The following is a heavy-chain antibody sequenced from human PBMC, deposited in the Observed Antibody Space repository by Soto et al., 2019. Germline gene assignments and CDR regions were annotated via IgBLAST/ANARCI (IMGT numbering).Heavy chain of an antibody. CDR2: FDTSDSYT. V-gene: IGHV5-10-1*01. D-gene: IGHD1-26*01. J-gene: IGHJ5*01. Sequence: GESLNIAWKGSGYSFTSHWISWVRQMPGKGLEWMGRFDTSDSYTNYSPCFPGHVTISADRSISTAYLQWSSLKASDTAMSYCETHGSTGSSSNWFDSWGQGILVTVS. CDR1: GYSFTSHW. CDR3: ETHGSTGSSSNWFDS.